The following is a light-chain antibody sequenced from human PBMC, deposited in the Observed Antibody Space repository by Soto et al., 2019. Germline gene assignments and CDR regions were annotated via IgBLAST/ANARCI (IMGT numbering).Light chain of an antibody. CDR1: QGISSA. Sequence: AIQLTQSPSSLSASVGDRVTITCRASQGISSALAWYQQKPGKAPKLLIYDASSLESGVPSRFSGSGSGTDFTLTISSLQPEDLATYDCQHFNSYPHKITFGQGTRLEIK. J-gene: IGKJ5*01. CDR2: DAS. CDR3: QHFNSYPHKIT. V-gene: IGKV1-13*02.